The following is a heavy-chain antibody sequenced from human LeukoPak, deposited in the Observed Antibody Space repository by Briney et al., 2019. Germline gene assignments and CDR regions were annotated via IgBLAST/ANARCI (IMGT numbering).Heavy chain of an antibody. CDR2: IIPIFGTA. CDR1: GGTFSSYA. CDR3: ARARYETRIWPKSRYDYYHYMDV. V-gene: IGHV1-69*06. J-gene: IGHJ6*03. Sequence: GASVKVSCKASGGTFSSYAISWVRQDPGQGLEWMGGIIPIFGTANYAQKFQGRVTITADKSTSTAYMELSSLRSEDMAVYYCARARYETRIWPKSRYDYYHYMDVWGKGTTVTVSS. D-gene: IGHD3-3*01.